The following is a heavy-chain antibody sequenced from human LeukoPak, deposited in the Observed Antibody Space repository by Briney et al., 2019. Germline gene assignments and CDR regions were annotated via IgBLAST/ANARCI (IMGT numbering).Heavy chain of an antibody. Sequence: PSETLSLTCTVSGASISSYYWSWFRRPPGKGLEWIAYIFPSGSINFNPSLKNQVSISVDGSKNNFSLDLSSVTAADTAVYYCARRRDETATAAGYYHMDVWGKGTTVTVSS. CDR2: IFPSGSI. CDR3: ARRRDETATAAGYYHMDV. V-gene: IGHV4-4*09. CDR1: GASISSYY. J-gene: IGHJ6*03. D-gene: IGHD3-22*01.